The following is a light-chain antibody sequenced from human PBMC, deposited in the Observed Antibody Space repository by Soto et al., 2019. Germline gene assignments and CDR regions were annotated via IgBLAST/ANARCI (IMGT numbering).Light chain of an antibody. Sequence: QAVVTQERSLTVSPGGTVTLTCGSSTXAVTNGHYPYWFQQKPGQAPRTLIYDTTNRHSWTPARFSGSLLGGKAALTLSGAQPEDEAEYYCLLSYNGPYVFGTGTKVNVL. CDR3: LLSYNGPYV. CDR1: TXAVTNGHY. V-gene: IGLV7-46*01. J-gene: IGLJ1*01. CDR2: DTT.